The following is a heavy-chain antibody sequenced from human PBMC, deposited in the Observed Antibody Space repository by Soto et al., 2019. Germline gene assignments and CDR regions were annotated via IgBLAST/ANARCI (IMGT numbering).Heavy chain of an antibody. CDR3: AQTGSGSYCSGGSCYDH. Sequence: SGPTLVNPTQTLTLTCTFSGFSLSTSGVGVGWIRQPPGKALEWLALIYWDDDRRYSPSLKSRLIISKDTSKNQVVLTMINMDPVDTATYYCAQTGSGSYCSGGSCYDHWGQGTLVTVSS. D-gene: IGHD2-15*01. J-gene: IGHJ4*02. CDR1: GFSLSTSGVG. V-gene: IGHV2-5*02. CDR2: IYWDDDR.